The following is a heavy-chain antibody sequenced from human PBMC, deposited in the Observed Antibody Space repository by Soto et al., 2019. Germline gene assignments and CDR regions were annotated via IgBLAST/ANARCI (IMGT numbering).Heavy chain of an antibody. Sequence: GASVKVSCKASGGTFSSYAISWVRQAPGQGLEWMGGIIPIFGTANYAQKFQGRVTITADESTSTAYMELSSLRSEDTAVYYCARDWGSSGYYYVTWFDPWGQRTLVTVSS. CDR3: ARDWGSSGYYYVTWFDP. J-gene: IGHJ5*02. D-gene: IGHD3-22*01. V-gene: IGHV1-69*13. CDR2: IIPIFGTA. CDR1: GGTFSSYA.